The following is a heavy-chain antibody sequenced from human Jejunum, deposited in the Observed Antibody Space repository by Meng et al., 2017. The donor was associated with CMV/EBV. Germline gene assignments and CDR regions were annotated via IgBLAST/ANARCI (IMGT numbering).Heavy chain of an antibody. CDR2: ISYDGSTK. Sequence: GFTLSNYDMHCVRQAPGKGLEWVAVISYDGSTKNFADSVKGRFTFSRENSKNMLFLQMTSLRAEDTAVYYWVREQPLNMLPYFDYWGQGTPVTVSS. J-gene: IGHJ4*02. V-gene: IGHV3-30*19. D-gene: IGHD2-8*01. CDR1: GFTLSNYD. CDR3: VREQPLNMLPYFDY.